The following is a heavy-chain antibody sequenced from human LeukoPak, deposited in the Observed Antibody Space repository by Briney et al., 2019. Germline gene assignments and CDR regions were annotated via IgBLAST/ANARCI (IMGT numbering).Heavy chain of an antibody. Sequence: GGSLRLSCAASGFTFSSYAMSWVRQAPGKGLEWVSAISGSGGSTYYADSVKGRFTISRDNSKNTLYLQMNSLRAEDTAVYYCAREGKSRAAMVPYYYYYMDVWGKGTTVTISS. J-gene: IGHJ6*03. CDR2: ISGSGGST. D-gene: IGHD5-18*01. V-gene: IGHV3-23*01. CDR1: GFTFSSYA. CDR3: AREGKSRAAMVPYYYYYMDV.